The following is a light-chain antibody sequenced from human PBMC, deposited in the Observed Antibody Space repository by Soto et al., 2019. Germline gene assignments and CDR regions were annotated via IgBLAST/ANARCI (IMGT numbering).Light chain of an antibody. V-gene: IGLV1-40*01. CDR1: SSNIGAGYD. CDR2: GNS. Sequence: QSVLTQPPSVSGAPGQRVTISCTGSSSNIGAGYDVHWYQQFPGTAPKLLIYGNSNRPSGVPDRFSGSKSGTSASLAITGLQAEDEADYYCQSYDRSLSRVFGGGTKLTVL. CDR3: QSYDRSLSRV. J-gene: IGLJ2*01.